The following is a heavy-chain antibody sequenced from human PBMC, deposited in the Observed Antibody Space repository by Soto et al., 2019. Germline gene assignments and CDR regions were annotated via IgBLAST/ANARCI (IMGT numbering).Heavy chain of an antibody. D-gene: IGHD3-22*01. CDR1: GYSFTSYW. Sequence: GESLKFSCKGSGYSFTSYWIGWVRQMPGKVLEWMGIIYPGDSDTRYSPSFQGQVTISADKSISTAYLQWSSLKASDTAMYYCARSHGPDYDSSGSPPAYWGQGTLVTVSS. J-gene: IGHJ4*02. CDR3: ARSHGPDYDSSGSPPAY. V-gene: IGHV5-51*01. CDR2: IYPGDSDT.